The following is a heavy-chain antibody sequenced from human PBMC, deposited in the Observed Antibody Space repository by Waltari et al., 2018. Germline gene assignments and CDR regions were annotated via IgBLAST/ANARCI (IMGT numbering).Heavy chain of an antibody. CDR1: GFTFSSYG. Sequence: QVQLVESGGGVVQPGRSLRLSCAASGFTFSSYGMHWVRQAPGKGLEWVAGIWYDGSNKYYADSVKGRFTISRDNSKNTLYLQMNSLRAEDTAVYYCARDRGYYDYWGQGTLVTVSS. J-gene: IGHJ4*02. CDR3: ARDRGYYDY. D-gene: IGHD3-22*01. V-gene: IGHV3-33*01. CDR2: IWYDGSNK.